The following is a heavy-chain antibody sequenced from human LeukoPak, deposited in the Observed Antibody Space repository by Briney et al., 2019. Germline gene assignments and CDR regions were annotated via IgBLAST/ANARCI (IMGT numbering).Heavy chain of an antibody. CDR1: GFTFSSSA. CDR2: ISGSGGST. V-gene: IGHV3-23*01. D-gene: IGHD3-22*01. CDR3: AKDLATYYYDSSGYLD. Sequence: GGSLRLSCAASGFTFSSSAMSWARQAPGRGLEWVSAISGSGGSTYYADSVKGRFTISRDNSKNTLYLQMNSLRAEDTAVYYCAKDLATYYYDSSGYLDWGQGTLVTVSS. J-gene: IGHJ4*02.